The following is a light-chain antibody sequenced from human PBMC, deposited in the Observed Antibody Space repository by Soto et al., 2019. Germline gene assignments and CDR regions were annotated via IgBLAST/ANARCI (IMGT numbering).Light chain of an antibody. V-gene: IGLV2-14*01. CDR3: SSYTSSSTYYV. Sequence: QSVLTQPASVSGSPGQSITISCIGTSSDIGAYNYVSWYQQHPGKVPKLMIYEVTNRPSGVSNRFSGSKSGNTASLTISGLQAEDEADYYCSSYTSSSTYYVFGTGTKLTVL. CDR1: SSDIGAYNY. J-gene: IGLJ1*01. CDR2: EVT.